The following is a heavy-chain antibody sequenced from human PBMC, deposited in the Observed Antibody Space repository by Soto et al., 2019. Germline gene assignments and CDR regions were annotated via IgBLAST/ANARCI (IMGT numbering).Heavy chain of an antibody. CDR3: ARVPRMRCISTSCYYYYYGMDV. D-gene: IGHD2-2*01. Sequence: ASVKVSCKASGYTFTSYAMHWVRQAPGQRLEWMGWINAGNGNTKYSQKFQGRVTITRDTSASTAYMELSSLRSEDTAVYYCARVPRMRCISTSCYYYYYGMDVRGQGTTVTVSS. J-gene: IGHJ6*02. CDR1: GYTFTSYA. CDR2: INAGNGNT. V-gene: IGHV1-3*01.